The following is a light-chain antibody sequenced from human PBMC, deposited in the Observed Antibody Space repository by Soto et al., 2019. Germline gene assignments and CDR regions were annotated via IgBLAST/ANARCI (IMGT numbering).Light chain of an antibody. CDR2: DVS. Sequence: QSALTQPPSASGSPGQSVTISCTGTSSDVGGYNYVSWYQQHPGKAPKLMIYDVSNRPSGVPDRFSGSKSGTTASLTVSGLPAEDADDYYWGSYPGSNNVAFGTGTKLTVL. J-gene: IGLJ1*01. CDR1: SSDVGGYNY. V-gene: IGLV2-8*01. CDR3: GSYPGSNNVA.